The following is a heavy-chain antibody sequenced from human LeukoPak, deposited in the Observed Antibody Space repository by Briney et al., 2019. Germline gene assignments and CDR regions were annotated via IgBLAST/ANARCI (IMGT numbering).Heavy chain of an antibody. CDR2: IKQDGSEK. J-gene: IGHJ6*04. D-gene: IGHD3-10*02. CDR3: AEPGITMIGGV. CDR1: GFTFSSYW. V-gene: IGHV3-7*01. Sequence: GRSLRLSCAASGFTFSSYWMSWVRQAPGKGLEWVANIKQDGSEKYYVDSVKGRFTISRDNAKNSLYLQMNSLRAEDTAVYYCAEPGITMIGGVWGKGTTVTISS.